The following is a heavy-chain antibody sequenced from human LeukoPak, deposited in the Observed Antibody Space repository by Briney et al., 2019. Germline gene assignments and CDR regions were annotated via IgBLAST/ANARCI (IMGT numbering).Heavy chain of an antibody. CDR3: ARNPRDYDFWSGYNWYFYL. Sequence: ASVNVSSKAPGYTFTSYGISWVRQAPGQGHEWMGCSSAYNGKTNYAQKLQGRGTITTYTSTSTAYMQLRSLRSDAAAVYYCARNPRDYDFWSGYNWYFYLWGRGTLVTVSS. CDR2: SSAYNGKT. CDR1: GYTFTSYG. J-gene: IGHJ2*01. D-gene: IGHD3-3*01. V-gene: IGHV1-18*04.